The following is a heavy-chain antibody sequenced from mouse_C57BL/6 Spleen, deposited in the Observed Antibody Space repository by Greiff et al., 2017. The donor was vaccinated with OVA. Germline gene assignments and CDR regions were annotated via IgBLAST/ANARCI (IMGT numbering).Heavy chain of an antibody. Sequence: VQLQPSLAELVRPGASVKLSCTASGFTFKNTYMHWVKQRPEQGLEWIGRIDPANGNTKYAPKFQGKATKNEDTYTNTAYLQISSLTYEDTAIYYCASGNSFAYWGQGNLVTVSA. CDR2: IDPANGNT. CDR1: GFTFKNTY. D-gene: IGHD2-1*01. CDR3: ASGNSFAY. V-gene: IGHV14-3*01. J-gene: IGHJ3*01.